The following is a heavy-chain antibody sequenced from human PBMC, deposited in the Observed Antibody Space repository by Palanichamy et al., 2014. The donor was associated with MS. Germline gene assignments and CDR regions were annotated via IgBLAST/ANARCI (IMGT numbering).Heavy chain of an antibody. Sequence: QEQLVDSGGGVVQPGGSLRLSCAASRFTFSDNAIHWVRQAPGKWLEWVAVISYDGRQTYYPDSVKGRFTISRDNAKNMVYLQMNGLRTDDTAIYYCAREGRWTTDDAFDIWGQGTMVTVSS. CDR1: RFTFSDNA. J-gene: IGHJ3*02. CDR3: AREGRWTTDDAFDI. D-gene: IGHD1-1*01. V-gene: IGHV3-30*04. CDR2: ISYDGRQT.